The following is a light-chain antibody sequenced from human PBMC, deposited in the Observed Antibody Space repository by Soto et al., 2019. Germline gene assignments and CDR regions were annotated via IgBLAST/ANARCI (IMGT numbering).Light chain of an antibody. CDR2: GAS. Sequence: DIQLTQSPSFLSASVGDKVTITCRASQAISRSLAWYQQNPGKAPKLLIYGASTLQSGVPSRFSGSGSGTEFTLTIGSLQPEDFATYYCQQLNSYPLTFGGGAKVEIK. CDR3: QQLNSYPLT. CDR1: QAISRS. J-gene: IGKJ4*01. V-gene: IGKV1-9*01.